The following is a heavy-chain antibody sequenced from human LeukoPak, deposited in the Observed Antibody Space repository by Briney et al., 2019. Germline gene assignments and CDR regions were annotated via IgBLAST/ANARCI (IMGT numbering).Heavy chain of an antibody. CDR2: IYHSGSI. V-gene: IGHV4-4*03. CDR3: ARGDSSGYYYFDY. D-gene: IGHD3-22*01. CDR1: GGSISNSNW. Sequence: PETLSLTCAVSGGSISNSNWWSWVRQPPGKGLVWIGQIYHSGSINYNPSLKSRVTISIDKSKNQFSLKLSSVTAADTAVYYCARGDSSGYYYFDYWGQGILVTVSS. J-gene: IGHJ4*02.